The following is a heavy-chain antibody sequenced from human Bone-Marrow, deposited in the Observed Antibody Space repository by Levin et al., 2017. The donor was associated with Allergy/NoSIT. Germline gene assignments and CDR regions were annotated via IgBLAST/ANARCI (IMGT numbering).Heavy chain of an antibody. D-gene: IGHD6-13*01. CDR3: ARIAAAGIY. CDR2: ISWNSGSI. V-gene: IGHV3-9*01. Sequence: SLKISCAASGFTFDDYAMHWVRQAPGKGLEWVSGISWNSGSIGYADSVKGRFTISRDNAKNSLYLQMNSLRAEDTALYYCARIAAAGIYWGQGTLVTVSS. CDR1: GFTFDDYA. J-gene: IGHJ4*02.